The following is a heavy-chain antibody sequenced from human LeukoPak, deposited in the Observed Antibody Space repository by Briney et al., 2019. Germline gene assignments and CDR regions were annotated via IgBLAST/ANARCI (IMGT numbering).Heavy chain of an antibody. Sequence: GGSLRLSCAASGFTFSSYWVHWVRQAPGKGLVWVSRINSDGSSTSYADSVKGRFTISRDNAKNTLYLQMNSLRAEDTAVYYCAKGAVGATNRFLSFDYWGQGTLVTVSS. V-gene: IGHV3-74*01. CDR1: GFTFSSYW. D-gene: IGHD1-26*01. CDR3: AKGAVGATNRFLSFDY. J-gene: IGHJ4*02. CDR2: INSDGSST.